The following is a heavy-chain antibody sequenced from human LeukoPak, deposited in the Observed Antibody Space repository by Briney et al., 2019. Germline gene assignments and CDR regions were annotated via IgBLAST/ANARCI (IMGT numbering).Heavy chain of an antibody. V-gene: IGHV4-34*01. CDR1: GGSFSGYY. CDR3: ARIARYCSSTSCPLDAFDI. J-gene: IGHJ3*02. Sequence: SETLSLTCAVYGGSFSGYYWSWIRQPPGKGLEWIGEINHSGSTNYNPSLKSRVTISVDTSKNQFSLKLSSVTAADTAVYYCARIARYCSSTSCPLDAFDIWGQGTKVTVSS. D-gene: IGHD2-2*01. CDR2: INHSGST.